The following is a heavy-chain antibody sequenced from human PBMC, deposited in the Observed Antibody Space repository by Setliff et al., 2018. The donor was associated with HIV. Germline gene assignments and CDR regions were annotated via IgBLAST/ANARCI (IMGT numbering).Heavy chain of an antibody. CDR1: GGSISSHY. CDR3: ARAYYDSSGYYWGAFDI. V-gene: IGHV4-59*11. Sequence: SETLSLTCTVSGGSISSHYWSWIRQPPGKGLGRIGNIYYSGSTNYNPSLKSRVTISVDTSKNQFSLKLSSVTAADTAVYYCARAYYDSSGYYWGAFDIWGQGTMVTVSS. D-gene: IGHD3-22*01. CDR2: IYYSGST. J-gene: IGHJ3*02.